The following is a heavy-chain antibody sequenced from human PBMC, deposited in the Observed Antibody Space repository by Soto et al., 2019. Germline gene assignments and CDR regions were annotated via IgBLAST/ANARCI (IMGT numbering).Heavy chain of an antibody. V-gene: IGHV4-30-2*01. CDR1: GXSISSGGYS. CDR2: IYHSGST. J-gene: IGHJ6*02. D-gene: IGHD2-15*01. Sequence: LSLTFAVSGXSISSGGYSWSWIRQPPGKGLEWIGYIYHSGSTYYNPSLKSRVTISVDRSKNQFSLKLSSVTAADTAVYYCARDLGYCSGGSCHGMDVWGQGTTVT. CDR3: ARDLGYCSGGSCHGMDV.